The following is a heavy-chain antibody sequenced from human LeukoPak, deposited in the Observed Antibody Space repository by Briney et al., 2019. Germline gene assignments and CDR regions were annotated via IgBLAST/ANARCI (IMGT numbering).Heavy chain of an antibody. V-gene: IGHV3-30*18. CDR3: AKGGISGWGILDY. Sequence: GRSLRLSCAVSGFTFSSYGMQWVRQAPGKGLGWVAVISYDGSNKYYADSVKGRFTISRDKSKNTLYLQMTSPRAEDTAVSYCAKGGISGWGILDYWGQGTLVTASS. CDR1: GFTFSSYG. CDR2: ISYDGSNK. J-gene: IGHJ4*02. D-gene: IGHD6-19*01.